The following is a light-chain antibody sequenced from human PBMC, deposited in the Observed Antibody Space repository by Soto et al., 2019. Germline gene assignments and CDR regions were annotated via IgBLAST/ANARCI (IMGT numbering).Light chain of an antibody. CDR2: DVS. J-gene: IGLJ1*01. V-gene: IGLV2-14*01. CDR3: SSYTNRRTLGI. Sequence: QSVLTQPASVSGSPGQSITISCTGTSSDVGGYNYVSWYQQHPGKAPKLMIYDVSDRPSGVSNRFSGSKSGNTASLTISGLQAEDEADYYCSSYTNRRTLGIFGTGTKVTV. CDR1: SSDVGGYNY.